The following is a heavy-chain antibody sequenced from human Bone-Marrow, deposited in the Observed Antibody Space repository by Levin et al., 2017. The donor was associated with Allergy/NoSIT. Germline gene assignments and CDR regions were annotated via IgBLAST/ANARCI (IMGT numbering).Heavy chain of an antibody. Sequence: GESLKISCKASGYIFIDYYIHWVRQAPGQGPEWMGRINPKSGATNYARNFQGRGTSTRDTSISTAYMEVRSLRSDDTAVYFCARIGPTDAGVWGQGTLVTVSS. CDR1: GYIFIDYY. V-gene: IGHV1-2*06. CDR2: INPKSGAT. CDR3: ARIGPTDAGV. J-gene: IGHJ1*01.